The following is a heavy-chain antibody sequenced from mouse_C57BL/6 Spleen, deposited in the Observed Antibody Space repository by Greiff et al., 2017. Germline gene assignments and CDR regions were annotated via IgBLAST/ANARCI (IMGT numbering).Heavy chain of an antibody. J-gene: IGHJ4*01. CDR3: ARGLHVDY. CDR2: IYPGSGST. D-gene: IGHD2-10*01. V-gene: IGHV1-55*01. Sequence: VQLQQSGAELVKPGASVKMSCKASGYTFTSYWITWVKQRPGQGLEWIGDIYPGSGSTNDNEKFKSKATLTVDTSSSTAYMQLSSLTSGDSAVYYCARGLHVDYWGQGTSVTVSS. CDR1: GYTFTSYW.